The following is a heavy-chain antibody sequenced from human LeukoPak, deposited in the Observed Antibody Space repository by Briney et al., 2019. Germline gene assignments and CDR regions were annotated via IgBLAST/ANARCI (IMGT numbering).Heavy chain of an antibody. CDR1: GGTFTSYA. D-gene: IGHD2-15*01. Sequence: SVKVSCKASGGTFTSYAISWVRQAPGQGLEWMGGIIPIFGTANYAQKFQGRVTITADESTSTAYMELSSLRSEDTAVYYCARVQGVVAATLLYYYMDVWGKGTTVTVPS. V-gene: IGHV1-69*13. J-gene: IGHJ6*03. CDR2: IIPIFGTA. CDR3: ARVQGVVAATLLYYYMDV.